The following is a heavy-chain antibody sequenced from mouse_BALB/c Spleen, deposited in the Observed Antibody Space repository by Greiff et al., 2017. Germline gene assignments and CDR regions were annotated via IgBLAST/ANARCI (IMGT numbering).Heavy chain of an antibody. Sequence: QVQLKQSGAELVRPGTSVKVSCKASGYAFTNYLIEWVKQRPGQGLEWIGVINPGSGGTNYNEKFKGKATLTADKSSSTAYMQLSSLTSDDSAVYFCAREGDYGRGFDYWGQGTTLTVSS. D-gene: IGHD1-1*02. J-gene: IGHJ2*01. CDR3: AREGDYGRGFDY. V-gene: IGHV1-54*01. CDR2: INPGSGGT. CDR1: GYAFTNYL.